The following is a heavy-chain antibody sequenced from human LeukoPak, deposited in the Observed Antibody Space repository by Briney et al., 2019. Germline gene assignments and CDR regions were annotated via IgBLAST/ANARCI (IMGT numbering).Heavy chain of an antibody. Sequence: PGGSLRLSCAASGFTFTNYAMNWVRQAPGKGLEWVSAISGSGGSSSYADSVRGRFTISRDNAKNSLYLQMNSLRAEDTAVYYCARSIILTGYPTTYYYYGMDVWGQGTTVTVSS. J-gene: IGHJ6*02. CDR2: ISGSGGSS. D-gene: IGHD3-9*01. CDR3: ARSIILTGYPTTYYYYGMDV. CDR1: GFTFTNYA. V-gene: IGHV3-23*01.